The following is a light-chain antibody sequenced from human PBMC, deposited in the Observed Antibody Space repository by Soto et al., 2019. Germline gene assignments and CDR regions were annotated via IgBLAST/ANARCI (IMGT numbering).Light chain of an antibody. CDR2: DAS. CDR3: QQRSNWPFT. V-gene: IGKV3-11*01. J-gene: IGKJ1*01. CDR1: QSVSSY. Sequence: EIVLTQSPATLSLSPGERATLSCRASQSVSSYLAWYQQKPGQAPRLLIYDASNRATVIPARFSGSGYGTDFTLAISSLEPEDFAVYYCQQRSNWPFTFGQGTKVEIK.